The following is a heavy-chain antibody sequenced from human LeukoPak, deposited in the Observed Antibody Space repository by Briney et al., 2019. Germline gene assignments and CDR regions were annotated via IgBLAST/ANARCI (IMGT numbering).Heavy chain of an antibody. V-gene: IGHV4-61*02. CDR1: GGSISGGSYY. J-gene: IGHJ6*03. Sequence: SETLSLTCTVSGGSISGGSYYWSWIRQPAGKGLEWIGRIYTSGSTNYNPSLKSRVTISVDTSKNQFSLKLSSVTAADTAVYYCARRAPSPYSSSSFYYYYYMDVWGKGTTVTVSS. CDR2: IYTSGST. D-gene: IGHD6-6*01. CDR3: ARRAPSPYSSSSFYYYYYMDV.